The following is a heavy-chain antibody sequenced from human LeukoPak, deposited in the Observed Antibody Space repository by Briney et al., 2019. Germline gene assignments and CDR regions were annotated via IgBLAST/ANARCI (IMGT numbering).Heavy chain of an antibody. J-gene: IGHJ4*02. Sequence: GRSLRLSCAASGFTFSSYGMHWVRQAPGKGLEWVAVIWYDGSNKYYADSVKGRFTISRDNSKNTLYLQMNSLRAEDTAVYYCARAFDGDWYYFDYWGQGTLVTVSS. D-gene: IGHD2-21*01. V-gene: IGHV3-33*01. CDR2: IWYDGSNK. CDR1: GFTFSSYG. CDR3: ARAFDGDWYYFDY.